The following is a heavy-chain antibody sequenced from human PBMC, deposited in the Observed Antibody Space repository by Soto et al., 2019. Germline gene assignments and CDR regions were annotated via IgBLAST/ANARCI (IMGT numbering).Heavy chain of an antibody. CDR1: GYTFTNYA. D-gene: IGHD3-3*01. Sequence: QVQLVQSGAEVKKPGASVKVSCKASGYTFTNYAIHWVRQAPGQRLEWMGWINAGNGNTIYSQKFQGRVTITRDTSANTAYMELSSLRSEDTTVYYCARSPRSGGNHYYGMDVWGQGTTVTVSS. CDR2: INAGNGNT. J-gene: IGHJ6*02. V-gene: IGHV1-3*01. CDR3: ARSPRSGGNHYYGMDV.